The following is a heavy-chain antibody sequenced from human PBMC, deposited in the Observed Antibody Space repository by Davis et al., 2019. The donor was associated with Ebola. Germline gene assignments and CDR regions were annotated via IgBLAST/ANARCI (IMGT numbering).Heavy chain of an antibody. CDR2: IIPIFGTA. CDR1: GGTFSSYA. V-gene: IGHV1-69*13. D-gene: IGHD3-9*01. J-gene: IGHJ4*02. CDR3: ARGYFDWLPLDY. Sequence: SVKVSCKASGGTFSSYAISWVRQAPGQGLEWMGGIIPIFGTANYAQKFQGRVTITADESTSTAYMELSSLRSEDTAVYYCARGYFDWLPLDYWGQGTLVTVSS.